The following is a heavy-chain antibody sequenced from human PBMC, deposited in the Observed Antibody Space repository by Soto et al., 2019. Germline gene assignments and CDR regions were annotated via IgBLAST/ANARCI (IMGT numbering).Heavy chain of an antibody. CDR3: ARLYGSGSYYNVGGDY. CDR1: GFTFSSYA. D-gene: IGHD3-10*01. Sequence: GGSLRLSCAASGFTFSSYAMHWVRQAPGKGLEWVAVISYDGSNKYYADSVKGRFTISRDNSKNTLYLQMNSLRAEDTAVYYCARLYGSGSYYNVGGDYWGQGTLVTVSS. V-gene: IGHV3-30-3*01. J-gene: IGHJ4*02. CDR2: ISYDGSNK.